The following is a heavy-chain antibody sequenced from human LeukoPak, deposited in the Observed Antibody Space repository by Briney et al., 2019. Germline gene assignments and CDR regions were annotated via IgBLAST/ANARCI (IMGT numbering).Heavy chain of an antibody. J-gene: IGHJ4*02. CDR3: AKTLRVHYYGSGSYGAYYDSSGYFDY. D-gene: IGHD3-10*01. CDR1: SGSLTGYY. CDR2: VYATGTT. V-gene: IGHV4-59*01. Sequence: SETLSLTCTVSSGSLTGYYWSWIRQPPGKGLEWIAYVYATGTTNYNPSLKTRATISMDTSKNQLSLTLTSVTAADTAVYYCAKTLRVHYYGSGSYGAYYDSSGYFDYWGQGTLVTVSS.